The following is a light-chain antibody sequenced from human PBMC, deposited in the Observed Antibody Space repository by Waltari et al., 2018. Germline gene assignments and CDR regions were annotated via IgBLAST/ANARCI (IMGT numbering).Light chain of an antibody. CDR3: QNHERLPAT. CDR1: QSVSKY. Sequence: IVLTQSPGTLSLSPGERATLPCRASQSVSKYLAWYQQRPGQAPRPLIYASSTRATGIPERFSGSGFGTDFSLTISRLEPEDFAVYYCQNHERLPATFGQGTKVEIK. V-gene: IGKV3-20*01. J-gene: IGKJ1*01. CDR2: ASS.